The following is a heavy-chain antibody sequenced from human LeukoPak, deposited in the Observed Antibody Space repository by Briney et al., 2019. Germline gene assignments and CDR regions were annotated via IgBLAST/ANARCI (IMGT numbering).Heavy chain of an antibody. J-gene: IGHJ5*02. D-gene: IGHD3-22*01. CDR1: GFTFSDYY. CDR2: ISNSGLTT. V-gene: IGHV3-11*01. Sequence: PGGSLRLSCAASGFTFSDYYMNWIRQAPGKGLEWLSYISNSGLTTYYADSVIGRFTISRDNAKNSLYLQMNSLRAEDTAVYYCARDRSGEAYRYDSSGYQSWGQGTLVTVSS. CDR3: ARDRSGEAYRYDSSGYQS.